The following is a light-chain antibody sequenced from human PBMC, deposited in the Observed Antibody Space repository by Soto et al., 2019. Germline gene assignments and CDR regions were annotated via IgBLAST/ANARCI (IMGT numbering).Light chain of an antibody. Sequence: QSVLTQPPSVSGAPGQTVTISCTGSTSNIGASYDVHWYQQLPGSAPKLLIYRDTHRPSGIPNRFSGSRSGTSASLAITGLQAEDEADYYCQSYDMSLNTHVFGTGTKVTVL. CDR3: QSYDMSLNTHV. J-gene: IGLJ1*01. CDR1: TSNIGASYD. V-gene: IGLV1-40*01. CDR2: RDT.